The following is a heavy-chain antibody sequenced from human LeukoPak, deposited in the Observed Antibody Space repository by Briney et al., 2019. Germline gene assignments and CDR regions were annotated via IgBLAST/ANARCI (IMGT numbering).Heavy chain of an antibody. V-gene: IGHV3-21*01. CDR1: GFSFNSYT. CDR3: VRDVSRRIGMDV. J-gene: IGHJ6*02. D-gene: IGHD2/OR15-2a*01. Sequence: GGSLRLSCLASGFSFNSYTMNWVREAPGKGLEWVSTISPVSSCTWYAESVKGRFTISSDNPKNSLYLQMDSLRAEDTAVYYCVRDVSRRIGMDVWGQGTTVTVSS. CDR2: ISPVSSCT.